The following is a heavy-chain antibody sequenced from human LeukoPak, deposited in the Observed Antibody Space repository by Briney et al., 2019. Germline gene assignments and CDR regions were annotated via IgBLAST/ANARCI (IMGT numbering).Heavy chain of an antibody. D-gene: IGHD3-3*01. V-gene: IGHV1-18*01. CDR2: ISTYNGNI. J-gene: IGHJ3*02. CDR1: GYIFTSFG. Sequence: ASVKVSCRASGYIFTSFGVSWVRQAPGQGLEWMGWISTYNGNIKSAQRVQERVTLTTDTSTSTAYMELRSLRSDDTAVYYCARGGGDFWSGYDAFDIWGQGTMVTVSS. CDR3: ARGGGDFWSGYDAFDI.